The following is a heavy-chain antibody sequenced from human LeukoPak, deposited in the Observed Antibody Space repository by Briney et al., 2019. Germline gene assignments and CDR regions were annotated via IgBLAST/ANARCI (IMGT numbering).Heavy chain of an antibody. Sequence: GGSLRLPCTASGFTFSDYYMSWIRQAPGKGLEWISYISGSGTTINYADSVKGRFTISRDNARSELSLQMNSLRVEDTAVYYCARRVYSGDWYFDFWGQGTLVTVSS. CDR3: ARRVYSGDWYFDF. D-gene: IGHD6-19*01. J-gene: IGHJ4*02. CDR1: GFTFSDYY. CDR2: ISGSGTTI. V-gene: IGHV3-11*01.